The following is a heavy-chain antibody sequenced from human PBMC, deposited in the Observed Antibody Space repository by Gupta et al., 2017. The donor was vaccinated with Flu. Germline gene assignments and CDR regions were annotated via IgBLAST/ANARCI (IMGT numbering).Heavy chain of an antibody. Sequence: QVQLVESGGGVVQPGRSLRLSCAASGFTFSSYGMHWVRQAPGKGLEWVAVIWYDGSNKYYADSVKGRFTISRDNSKNTLYLQMNSLRAEDTAVYYCARVPPSGWEFDYWGQGTLVTVSS. CDR2: IWYDGSNK. V-gene: IGHV3-33*01. CDR3: ARVPPSGWEFDY. D-gene: IGHD6-19*01. J-gene: IGHJ4*02. CDR1: GFTFSSYG.